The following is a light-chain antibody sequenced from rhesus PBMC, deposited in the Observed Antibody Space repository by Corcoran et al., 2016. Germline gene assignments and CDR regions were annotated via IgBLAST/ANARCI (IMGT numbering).Light chain of an antibody. Sequence: DIQMTQSPSSLSASVGDRVTITCRTSENVNNYLNWYQQKPGKAPKLLIYKASTLQRGVPSRFSGNGSGTDYTFTISSLQSEDVATYYCQHNYGTPFTFGPGTKLDIK. CDR1: ENVNNY. V-gene: IGKV1-74*01. CDR3: QHNYGTPFT. CDR2: KAS. J-gene: IGKJ3*01.